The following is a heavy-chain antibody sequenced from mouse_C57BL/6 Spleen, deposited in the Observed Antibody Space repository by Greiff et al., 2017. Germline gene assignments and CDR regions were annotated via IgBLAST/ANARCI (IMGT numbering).Heavy chain of an antibody. CDR1: GYTFTSYW. CDR2: IDPSDSYT. Sequence: VQLQESGAELVKPGASVKLSCKASGYTFTSYWMQWVKQRPGQGLEWIGEIDPSDSYTNYNQKFKGKATLTVDTSSSTAYMQLSSLTSEDSAVYYCANYYYAMDYWGQGTSVTVSS. CDR3: ANYYYAMDY. V-gene: IGHV1-50*01. J-gene: IGHJ4*01.